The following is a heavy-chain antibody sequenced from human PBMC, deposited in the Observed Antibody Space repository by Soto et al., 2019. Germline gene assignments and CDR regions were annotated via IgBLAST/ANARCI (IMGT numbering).Heavy chain of an antibody. CDR1: GFTFSSYA. V-gene: IGHV3-23*01. Sequence: PGGSLILSCTASGFTFSSYAMSWVRQAPGKGLEWASAISGSGGSTYYADSVKGRFTISRDNSKNTLYLQMNSLRAEDTAVYYCAKDAGLLWFRNTNDAFDIWGQGTMVTVSS. D-gene: IGHD3-10*01. CDR3: AKDAGLLWFRNTNDAFDI. J-gene: IGHJ3*02. CDR2: ISGSGGST.